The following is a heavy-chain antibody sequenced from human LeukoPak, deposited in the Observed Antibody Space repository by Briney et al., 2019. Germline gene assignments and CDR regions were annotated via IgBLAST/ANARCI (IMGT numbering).Heavy chain of an antibody. CDR1: GFTSSSYA. V-gene: IGHV3-23*01. CDR3: AKAIGGVRGYFDY. CDR2: ISGSGGST. D-gene: IGHD3-16*01. J-gene: IGHJ4*02. Sequence: GGSLRLSCAASGFTSSSYAMSWVRQAPGKGLEWVSAISGSGGSTYYADSVKGRFTISRDNSKNTLYLQMNSLRAEDTAVYYCAKAIGGVRGYFDYWGQGTLVTVSS.